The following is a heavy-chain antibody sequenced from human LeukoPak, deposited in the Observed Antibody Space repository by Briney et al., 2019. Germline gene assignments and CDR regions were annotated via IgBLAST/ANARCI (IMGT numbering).Heavy chain of an antibody. CDR1: GGTFSSYA. CDR2: IIPILGTA. D-gene: IGHD5-18*01. CDR3: ARDIDTAMVTGDI. Sequence: SVKVSCKASGGTFSSYAISWVRQAPGQGLEWMGGIIPILGTANYAQKFQGRVTITADESTSTAYMELSSLRSEDTAVYYCARDIDTAMVTGDIWGQGTMVTVSS. J-gene: IGHJ3*02. V-gene: IGHV1-69*01.